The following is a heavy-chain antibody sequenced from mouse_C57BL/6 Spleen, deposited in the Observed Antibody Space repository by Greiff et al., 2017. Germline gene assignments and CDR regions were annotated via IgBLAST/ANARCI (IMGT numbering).Heavy chain of an antibody. V-gene: IGHV1-54*01. CDR3: ARRRDYFDY. CDR2: INPGSGGT. Sequence: QVQLKQSGAELVRPGTSVKVSCKASGYAFTNYLIEWVKQRPGQGLEWIGVINPGSGGTNYNEKFKGKATLTADKSSSTAYMQLSSLTSEDSAVYFCARRRDYFDYWGQGTTLTVSS. CDR1: GYAFTNYL. J-gene: IGHJ2*01.